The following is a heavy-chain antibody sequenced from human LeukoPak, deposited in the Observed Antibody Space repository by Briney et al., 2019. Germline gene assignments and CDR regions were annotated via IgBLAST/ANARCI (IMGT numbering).Heavy chain of an antibody. CDR3: AKGSGKYIYWHSSSWSFDY. V-gene: IGHV3-74*03. D-gene: IGHD6-13*01. CDR2: INGDGSTT. CDR1: GFTFSNYW. J-gene: IGHJ4*02. Sequence: GGSLRLSCAASGFTFSNYWMHWVRQAPGKGLVWVSRINGDGSTTAYADSVKGRFTISRDNAKNTLYLQMNSLRAEDTAVYYCAKGSGKYIYWHSSSWSFDYWGQGTLVTVSS.